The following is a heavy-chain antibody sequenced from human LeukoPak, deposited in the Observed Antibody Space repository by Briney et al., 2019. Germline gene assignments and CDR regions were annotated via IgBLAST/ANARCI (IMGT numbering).Heavy chain of an antibody. Sequence: ASVKVSCKASGGTFSSYAISWVRQAPGQGLEWMGGIIPIFGTANYAQKFQGRVTTTADESTSAAYMELSSLRSEDTAVYYCARGFFIEGPSMIVGGGRLDYWGQGTLVTVSS. D-gene: IGHD3-22*01. CDR2: IIPIFGTA. J-gene: IGHJ4*02. CDR1: GGTFSSYA. V-gene: IGHV1-69*13. CDR3: ARGFFIEGPSMIVGGGRLDY.